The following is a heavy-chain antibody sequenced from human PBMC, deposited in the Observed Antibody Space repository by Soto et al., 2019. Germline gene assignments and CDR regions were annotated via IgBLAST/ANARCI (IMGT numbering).Heavy chain of an antibody. CDR3: ARLVGATPIAY. CDR2: IYYSGST. J-gene: IGHJ4*02. D-gene: IGHD1-26*01. CDR1: GGSISSSSYY. V-gene: IGHV4-39*01. Sequence: QLQLQESGPGLVKPSETLSLTCTVSGGSISSSSYYWGWIRQPPGKGLEWIGSIYYSGSTYYNLSLKSRATXSXXPSKNRFSLKLSSVTAADTAVYYCARLVGATPIAYWGQGTLVTVSS.